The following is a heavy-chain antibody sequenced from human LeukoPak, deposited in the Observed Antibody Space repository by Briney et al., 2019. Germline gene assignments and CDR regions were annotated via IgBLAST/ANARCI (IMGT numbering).Heavy chain of an antibody. D-gene: IGHD3-9*01. V-gene: IGHV5-51*01. CDR3: ARHFFTYYDILTGPYYFDY. Sequence: GESLKISCKGSGYSFTSYWIGWVRQMPGKGLEWMGIIYPGDSDTRYSPSFQGQVTISADKSISTAYLQWSSLKASDTAMYYCARHFFTYYDILTGPYYFDYWGQGTLVTVSS. CDR2: IYPGDSDT. CDR1: GYSFTSYW. J-gene: IGHJ4*02.